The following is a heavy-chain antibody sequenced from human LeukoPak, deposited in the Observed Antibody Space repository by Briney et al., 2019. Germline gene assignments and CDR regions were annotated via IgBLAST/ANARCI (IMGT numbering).Heavy chain of an antibody. CDR2: IYYSGST. CDR3: ARGAHYNDSSGYYYTFDY. Sequence: PSETLSLTCTVSGGSISSYYWSWIRQPPGKGLEWIGYIYYSGSTNYNPSLKSRVTISVDTSKNQFSLKLSSVTAADTAVYYCARGAHYNDSSGYYYTFDYWGQGTLVTVSS. J-gene: IGHJ4*02. CDR1: GGSISSYY. D-gene: IGHD3-22*01. V-gene: IGHV4-59*01.